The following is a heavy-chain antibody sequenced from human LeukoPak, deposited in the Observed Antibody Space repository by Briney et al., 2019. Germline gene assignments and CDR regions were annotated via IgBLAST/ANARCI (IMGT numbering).Heavy chain of an antibody. D-gene: IGHD3-3*01. CDR1: GFAFSNYN. CDR3: AKEDGRRMYYDFWSALNYYFDY. V-gene: IGHV3-30*18. Sequence: PGGSLRLSCAASGFAFSNYNMNWVRQAPGKGLEWVAVISYDGSNKYYADSVKGRFTISRDNSKNTLYLQMNSLRAEDTAVYYCAKEDGRRMYYDFWSALNYYFDYWGQGTLVTVSS. CDR2: ISYDGSNK. J-gene: IGHJ4*02.